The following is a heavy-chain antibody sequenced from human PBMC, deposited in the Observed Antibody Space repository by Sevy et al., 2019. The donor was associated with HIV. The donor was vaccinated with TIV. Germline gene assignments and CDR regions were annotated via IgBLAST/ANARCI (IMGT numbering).Heavy chain of an antibody. CDR2: IYYSGST. J-gene: IGHJ6*03. V-gene: IGHV4-61*01. Sequence: SETLSLTCTVSGGSVSSGSYYWSWIRQPPGKGLEWIVYIYYSGSTNYNPSLKSRVTISVDTSKNQFSLKLSSVTAADTAVYYCARKKVSGWYSYYMDVWGKGTTVTVSS. CDR1: GGSVSSGSYY. D-gene: IGHD6-19*01. CDR3: ARKKVSGWYSYYMDV.